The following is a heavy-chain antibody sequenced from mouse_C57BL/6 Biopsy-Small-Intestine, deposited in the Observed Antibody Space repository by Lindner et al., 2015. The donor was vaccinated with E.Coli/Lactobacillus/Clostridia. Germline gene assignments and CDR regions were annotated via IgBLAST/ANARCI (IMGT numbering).Heavy chain of an antibody. CDR2: ISIHNANT. Sequence: SVKVSCKAPPYGVSLTGVSWVRQAPGEGLEWMGWISIHNANTNYAAKFGDRLTLTTDTSTAFMELTGLTSDDTAVYFCARDSGTIFSEDPTMDVWGQGTTVIVSS. CDR1: PYGVSLTG. CDR3: ARDSGTIFSEDPTMDV. V-gene: IGHV1-84*02. J-gene: IGHJ1*01. D-gene: IGHD1-1*02.